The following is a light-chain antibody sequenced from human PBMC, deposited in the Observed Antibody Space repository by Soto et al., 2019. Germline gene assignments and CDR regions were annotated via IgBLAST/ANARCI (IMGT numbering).Light chain of an antibody. CDR3: QQLDSMPIT. CDR1: QGIRRY. J-gene: IGKJ5*01. Sequence: IQLTQSPSSLSASVGDRVAITCRASQGIRRYLAWYQQKPGEAPKLLISIASILQSGVPSRFSGSGSGTAFVLTISSLQPEDSATYYCQQLDSMPITFGQGTRLEI. CDR2: IAS. V-gene: IGKV1-9*01.